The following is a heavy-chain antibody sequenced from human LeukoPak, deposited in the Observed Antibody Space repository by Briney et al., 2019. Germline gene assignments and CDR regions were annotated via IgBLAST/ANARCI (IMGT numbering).Heavy chain of an antibody. V-gene: IGHV4-59*08. Sequence: PSETLSLTCTVSGGSISSYYWSWIRQPPGKGPEWIGYIYYSGSTNYNPSLKSRVTISVDTSKNQFSLKLSSVTAADTAVYYCARHQGDGYNSGYYYYYYGMDVWGQGTTVTVSS. J-gene: IGHJ6*02. CDR1: GGSISSYY. CDR3: ARHQGDGYNSGYYYYYYGMDV. CDR2: IYYSGST. D-gene: IGHD5-24*01.